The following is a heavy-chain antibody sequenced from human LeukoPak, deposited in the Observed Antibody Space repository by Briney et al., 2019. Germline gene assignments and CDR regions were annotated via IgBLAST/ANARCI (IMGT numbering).Heavy chain of an antibody. CDR3: ARGGAGYGY. CDR1: GFSLSNFA. J-gene: IGHJ4*02. V-gene: IGHV3-20*04. D-gene: IGHD3-9*01. Sequence: SGGSLRLSCAASGFSLSNFAMSWVRQAPGKGLEWVSGINWNGGSTGYVDSVKGRFTISRDNAKNSLYLQMNSLRAEDTALYYCARGGAGYGYWGQGTLVTVSS. CDR2: INWNGGST.